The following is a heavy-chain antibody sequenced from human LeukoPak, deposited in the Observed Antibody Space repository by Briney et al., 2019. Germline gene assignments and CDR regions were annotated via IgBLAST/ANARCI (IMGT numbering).Heavy chain of an antibody. D-gene: IGHD6-13*01. Sequence: SETLSLTCTVSGGSISSYYWSWIRQPPGKGLEWIGYIYYSGSTNYNPSLKSRVTISVDTSKNQFSLKLSSVTAADTAVYYCARAGGSSWSLGYYYYYMDVWGKGTTVTISS. CDR1: GGSISSYY. V-gene: IGHV4-59*01. J-gene: IGHJ6*03. CDR2: IYYSGST. CDR3: ARAGGSSWSLGYYYYYMDV.